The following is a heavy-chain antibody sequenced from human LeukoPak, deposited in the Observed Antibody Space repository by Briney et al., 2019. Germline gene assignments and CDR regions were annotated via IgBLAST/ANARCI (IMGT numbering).Heavy chain of an antibody. CDR1: GGSISSGSYY. D-gene: IGHD2-15*01. Sequence: PSQTLSLTCTVSGGSISSGSYYWSWIRQPAGKGLEWIGRIYTSGSTNYNPSLKSRVTISVDTSKNQFSLKLSSVTAADTAVYYCARELVDDYYYYYYMDVWGKGTTVTVSS. CDR3: ARELVDDYYYYYYMDV. V-gene: IGHV4-61*02. J-gene: IGHJ6*03. CDR2: IYTSGST.